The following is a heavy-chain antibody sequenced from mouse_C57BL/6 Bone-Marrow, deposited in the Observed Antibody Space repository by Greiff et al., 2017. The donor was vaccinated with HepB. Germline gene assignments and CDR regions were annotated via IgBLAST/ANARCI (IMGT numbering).Heavy chain of an antibody. V-gene: IGHV1-15*01. CDR2: IDPETGGT. CDR1: GYTFTDYE. D-gene: IGHD2-13*01. CDR3: TRSDDGEYRYWFAY. Sequence: VKLMESGAELVRPGASVTLSCKASGYTFTDYEMHWVKQTPVHGLEWIGAIDPETGGTAYNQKFKGKAILTADKSSSTAYMELRSLTSEDSAVYYCTRSDDGEYRYWFAYWGQGTLVTVSA. J-gene: IGHJ3*01.